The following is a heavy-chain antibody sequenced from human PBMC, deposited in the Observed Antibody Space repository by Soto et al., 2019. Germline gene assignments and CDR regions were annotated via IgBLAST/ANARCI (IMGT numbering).Heavy chain of an antibody. V-gene: IGHV4-59*01. J-gene: IGHJ5*02. CDR3: ARQFCSGGSCYSP. CDR2: VYYGGIT. D-gene: IGHD2-15*01. CDR1: GGSISSYY. Sequence: SETLSLTCNVSGGSISSYYWSWIRQPPGKGLEWIGYVYYGGITNYNPSLKSRVTMSVDTSKSQFSLKLSSVTAADTAVYYCARQFCSGGSCYSPWGQGTLVTVSS.